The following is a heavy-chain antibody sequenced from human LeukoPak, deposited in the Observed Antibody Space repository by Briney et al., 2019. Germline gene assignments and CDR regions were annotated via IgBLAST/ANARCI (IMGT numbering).Heavy chain of an antibody. D-gene: IGHD5-24*01. CDR1: GFTFSSYG. J-gene: IGHJ4*02. V-gene: IGHV3-33*01. Sequence: PGRSLRLSCAASGFTFSSYGMNWVRQAPGKGPEWVAVIWYDGSNKYYADSVKGRFIISRDNSKNTLYLQMNSLRAEDTAVYYCARGGDGYNYFDYWGQGTLVTVSS. CDR3: ARGGDGYNYFDY. CDR2: IWYDGSNK.